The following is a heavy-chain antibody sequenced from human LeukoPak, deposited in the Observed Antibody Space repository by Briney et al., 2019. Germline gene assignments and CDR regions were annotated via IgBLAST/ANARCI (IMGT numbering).Heavy chain of an antibody. CDR2: IKKDGSEK. D-gene: IGHD2-15*01. CDR1: GFTFSRYW. CDR3: ARQKAVVVVAATPDEDYGDYVDYYYYMDV. Sequence: GGSLRLSCAASGFTFSRYWMSWVRQAPGNGLEWVANIKKDGSEKYYVDSVKGRLTISRDNAKNSLSLQIKSLRAEDTAVYYCARQKAVVVVAATPDEDYGDYVDYYYYMDVWGKGTTVTVSS. J-gene: IGHJ6*03. V-gene: IGHV3-7*01.